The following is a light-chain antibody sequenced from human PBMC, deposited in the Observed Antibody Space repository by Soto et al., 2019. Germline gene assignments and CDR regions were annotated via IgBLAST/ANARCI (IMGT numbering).Light chain of an antibody. CDR3: QHYNSYSEA. CDR1: QTISSW. CDR2: KAS. J-gene: IGKJ1*01. V-gene: IGKV1-5*03. Sequence: DIQMTQSPSTLSGSVGDRVTITCLASQTISSWLAWYQQKPGKAPKLLIYKASTLKSGVPSRFSGSGSGTEFTLTISILQPDDFATYYCQHYNSYSEAFGQRTKVDIK.